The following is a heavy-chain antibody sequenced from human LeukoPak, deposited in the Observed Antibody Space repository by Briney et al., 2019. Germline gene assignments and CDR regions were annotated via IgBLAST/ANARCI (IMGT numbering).Heavy chain of an antibody. J-gene: IGHJ4*02. CDR2: ISSSGSTI. D-gene: IGHD2-15*01. V-gene: IGHV3-11*04. CDR3: ARSVVAATETFDY. Sequence: PGGSLRLSCAASGFTFSYFYMSWIRQAPGKGLEWVSYISSSGSTIFYADSVKGRFTISRDNAKNSLYLQMNSLGAEDTAVYYCARSVVAATETFDYWGQGTLVTVSS. CDR1: GFTFSYFY.